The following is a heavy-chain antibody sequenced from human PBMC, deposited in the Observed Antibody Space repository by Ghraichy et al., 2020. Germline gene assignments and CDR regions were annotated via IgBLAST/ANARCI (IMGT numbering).Heavy chain of an antibody. Sequence: GGSLRLSCATSGFTFSNYVMSWVRQAPGKGPEWVSTISASGGGTYYTDSVKGRFTISRDNSKDTLYLQMNSLRVEDTAFYYCAKDHISEPTWLDPWGQGTLVTVSS. D-gene: IGHD6-25*01. J-gene: IGHJ5*02. CDR3: AKDHISEPTWLDP. CDR2: ISASGGGT. V-gene: IGHV3-23*01. CDR1: GFTFSNYV.